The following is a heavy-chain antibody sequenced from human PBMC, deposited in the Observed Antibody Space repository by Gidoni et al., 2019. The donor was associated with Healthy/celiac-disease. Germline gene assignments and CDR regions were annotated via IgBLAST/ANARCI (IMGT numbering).Heavy chain of an antibody. Sequence: EVQLVESGGGLVQPGRSLRLSCAASGFTFDDYAMHWVRQAPGKGLEWVSGISWNSGSIGYADSVKGRFTISRDNAKNSLYLQMNSLRAEDTALYYCAKARGIVVVPAAIAWDYYYGMDVWGQGTTVTVSS. CDR3: AKARGIVVVPAAIAWDYYYGMDV. V-gene: IGHV3-9*01. CDR1: GFTFDDYA. D-gene: IGHD2-2*01. J-gene: IGHJ6*02. CDR2: ISWNSGSI.